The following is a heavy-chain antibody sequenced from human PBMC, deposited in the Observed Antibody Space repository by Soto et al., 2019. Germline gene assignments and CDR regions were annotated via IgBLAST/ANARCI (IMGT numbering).Heavy chain of an antibody. Sequence: GESLKTSCRTPGYSFTSYWLAWVRQMPGKGLEWMGIIVPSDPDTRYSPSFQGQVTISADRSTSTVFLQWASLKASDTAVYFCARKDKSGYFNWFDPWGQGTLVTVSS. D-gene: IGHD3-22*01. CDR2: IVPSDPDT. V-gene: IGHV5-51*01. CDR3: ARKDKSGYFNWFDP. J-gene: IGHJ5*02. CDR1: GYSFTSYW.